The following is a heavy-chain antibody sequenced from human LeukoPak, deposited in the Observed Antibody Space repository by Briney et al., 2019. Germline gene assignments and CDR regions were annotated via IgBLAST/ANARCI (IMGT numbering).Heavy chain of an antibody. J-gene: IGHJ4*02. CDR2: IYYSGST. D-gene: IGHD3-16*01. CDR1: GGSISSYY. V-gene: IGHV4-59*01. Sequence: PSETLSLTCTVSGGSISSYYWSWIRQPPGKGLEWIGYIYYSGSTNYNPSLRSRVTMALDTPKNQFSLKLSSVTAADTAVYYCARATAYYCIDYWGQGTLVTVSS. CDR3: ARATAYYCIDY.